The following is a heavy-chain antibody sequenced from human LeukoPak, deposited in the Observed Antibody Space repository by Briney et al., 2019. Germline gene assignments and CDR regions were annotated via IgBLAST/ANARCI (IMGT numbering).Heavy chain of an antibody. Sequence: GGSLRLSCAASGFTFSSYAMSWVRQAPGKGLEWVSYISSSSSYIYYADSVKGRFTISRDNAKNSLYLQMNSLRAEDTAVYYCARDKGERGGWYFDYWGQGTLVTVSS. CDR2: ISSSSSYI. D-gene: IGHD6-19*01. V-gene: IGHV3-21*05. J-gene: IGHJ4*02. CDR3: ARDKGERGGWYFDY. CDR1: GFTFSSYA.